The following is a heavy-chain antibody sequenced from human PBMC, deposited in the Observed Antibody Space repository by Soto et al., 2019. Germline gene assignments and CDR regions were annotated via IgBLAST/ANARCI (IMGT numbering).Heavy chain of an antibody. D-gene: IGHD2-8*01. CDR1: GFTFSTYS. V-gene: IGHV3-48*02. CDR2: ISDNSSVI. Sequence: PGGSLRLSCAASGFTFSTYSINWVRQAPGKGLEWISYISDNSSVIYYADAVKGRFTISRDNAKNSLYLQMNSLRDEDTAVYYCARDRDAYCSKGICSGPYFDYWSQGTLVTVSS. J-gene: IGHJ4*02. CDR3: ARDRDAYCSKGICSGPYFDY.